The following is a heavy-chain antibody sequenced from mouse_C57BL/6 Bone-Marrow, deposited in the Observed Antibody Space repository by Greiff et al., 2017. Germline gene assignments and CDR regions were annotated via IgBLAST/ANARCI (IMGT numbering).Heavy chain of an antibody. D-gene: IGHD2-3*01. J-gene: IGHJ3*01. CDR2: IDPENGDT. V-gene: IGHV14-4*01. CDR3: AGDDGYPWFAY. Sequence: VQLKQSGAELVRPGASVKLSCTASGFNIKDDYMHLVKQRPEQGLEWIGWIDPENGDTEYASKFQGKATITADTSSNTAYLQLSSLTSGDTAVYYCAGDDGYPWFAYWGRGTLVTVSA. CDR1: GFNIKDDY.